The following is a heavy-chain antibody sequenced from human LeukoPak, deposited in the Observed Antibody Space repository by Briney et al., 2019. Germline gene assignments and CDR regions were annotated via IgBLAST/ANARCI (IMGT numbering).Heavy chain of an antibody. V-gene: IGHV3-48*01. CDR2: FSSSSNIL. D-gene: IGHD1-1*01. J-gene: IGHJ4*02. CDR3: ARDNLERLFLLDY. Sequence: RPGGSLRLSCAASEFTFSSYSMNWVRQAPGKGLEWVSYFSSSSNILYYADSVKGRFTISRDNAKNSLYLQMNSLRAEDTAVYYCARDNLERLFLLDYWGQGTLVTVSS. CDR1: EFTFSSYS.